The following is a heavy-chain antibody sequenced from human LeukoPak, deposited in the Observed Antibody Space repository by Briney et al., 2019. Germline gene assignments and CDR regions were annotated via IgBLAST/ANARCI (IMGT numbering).Heavy chain of an antibody. Sequence: SETLSLTCIVSGGSISSSDYYWGWIRQPPGKGLEWIVSIYYGGSTYYNPSLKSRVTISVDTSMNQFSLKLSFVTTADTAVYYCARALAYCSGGSCTRGYNWFDPRGRGTLVTVPS. J-gene: IGHJ5*02. V-gene: IGHV4-39*01. CDR1: GGSISSSDYY. CDR2: IYYGGST. CDR3: ARALAYCSGGSCTRGYNWFDP. D-gene: IGHD2-15*01.